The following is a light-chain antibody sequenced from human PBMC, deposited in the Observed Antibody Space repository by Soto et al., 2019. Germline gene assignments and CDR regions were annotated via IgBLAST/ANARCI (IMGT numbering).Light chain of an antibody. J-gene: IGKJ3*01. V-gene: IGKV1-12*01. CDR1: QGVGSW. CDR2: ATS. Sequence: IPMTQSPSSVSASVGDRVTMTCRASQGVGSWLAWYQQKPGKAPSLLIYATSSFQSGVPPRFSGSGSGTDFTLTITSLQPEDSATYYCQQTHSFPLTFGPGTKVDIQ. CDR3: QQTHSFPLT.